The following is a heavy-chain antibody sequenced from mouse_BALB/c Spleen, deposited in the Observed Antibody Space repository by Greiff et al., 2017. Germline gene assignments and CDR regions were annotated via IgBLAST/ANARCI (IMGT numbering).Heavy chain of an antibody. J-gene: IGHJ2*01. V-gene: IGHV1-4*01. CDR1: GYTFTSYT. Sequence: QVQLKESGAELARPGASVKMSCKASGYTFTSYTMHWVKQRPGQGLEWIGYINPSSGYTNYNQKFKDKATLTADKSSSTAYMQLSSLTSEDSAVNYCARIIGTAYYFDYWGQGTTLTVSS. D-gene: IGHD3-3*01. CDR2: INPSSGYT. CDR3: ARIIGTAYYFDY.